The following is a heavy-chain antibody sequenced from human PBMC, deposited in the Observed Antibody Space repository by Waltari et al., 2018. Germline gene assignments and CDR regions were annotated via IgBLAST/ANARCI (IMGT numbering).Heavy chain of an antibody. CDR1: GFTLTMYS. V-gene: IGHV3-23*01. CDR3: AKGGYSTGLHGMDG. Sequence: EVQLLESGGSLIQPGGSLRLSCAASGFTLTMYSMSWVRQAPGKGVWWVGGVRGGCGMYYLEPGEGRFTIIRDPPKKTVVLQMNNLRAEDTATYYCAKGGYSTGLHGMDGWGQGTTVTVSS. D-gene: IGHD6-25*01. J-gene: IGHJ6*02. CDR2: VRGGCGM.